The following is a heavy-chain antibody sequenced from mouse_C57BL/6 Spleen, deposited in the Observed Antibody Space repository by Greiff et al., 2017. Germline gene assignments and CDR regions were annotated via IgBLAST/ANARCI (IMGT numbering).Heavy chain of an antibody. CDR3: ARLGYYGYYFDY. CDR2: INPSNGGT. D-gene: IGHD1-1*01. Sequence: QVQLKQPGTELVKPGASVKLSCKASGYTFTSYWMHWVKQRPGQGLEWIGNINPSNGGTNYNEKFKSKATLTVDKSSSTAYMQLSSLTSEDSAVYYCARLGYYGYYFDYWGQGTTLTVSS. CDR1: GYTFTSYW. J-gene: IGHJ2*01. V-gene: IGHV1-53*01.